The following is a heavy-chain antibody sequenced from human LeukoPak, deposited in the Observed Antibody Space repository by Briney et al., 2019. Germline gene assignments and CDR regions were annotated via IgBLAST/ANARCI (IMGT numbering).Heavy chain of an antibody. D-gene: IGHD3-16*01. V-gene: IGHV4-39*01. CDR3: ARHHTSSKPIDY. J-gene: IGHJ4*02. CDR2: VYSTGHT. CDR1: GDSLYY. Sequence: SETLSLTCTVSGDSLYYWGWIRQPPGKGLEWIGSVYSTGHTNYNLSLKSQVTMSIDTFKNQLSLKLTSVTAADTAMYYCARHHTSSKPIDYWGQGTLVTVSS.